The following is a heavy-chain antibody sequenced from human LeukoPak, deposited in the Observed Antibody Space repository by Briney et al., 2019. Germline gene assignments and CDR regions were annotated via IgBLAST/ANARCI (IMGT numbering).Heavy chain of an antibody. CDR3: ARGHPGALDF. J-gene: IGHJ4*02. V-gene: IGHV4-4*02. CDR2: MYLSGRS. Sequence: SETLSLTCAVYGGSISSSNWWSWVRQPPGKGLEWIGEMYLSGRSDYNPSLKSRVTMSLDQPKNQFSLRLSSVTAADTAVYYCARGHPGALDFWGQGTLVTVSS. D-gene: IGHD7-27*01. CDR1: GGSISSSNW.